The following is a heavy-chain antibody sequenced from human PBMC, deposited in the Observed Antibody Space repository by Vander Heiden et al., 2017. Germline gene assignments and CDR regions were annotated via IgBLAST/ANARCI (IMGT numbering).Heavy chain of an antibody. V-gene: IGHV3-23*01. D-gene: IGHD3-16*01. CDR3: ANRGGGNFGVY. CDR1: GFTFSIYA. Sequence: EVQLLESGGGLLQPGGSLRLSCAASGFTFSIYAMSWVRQAPGKGLEWVSDISDSGGNTYYADSVRGRFTISRDNSRNTLYLQMNNLRADDTAVYFCANRGGGNFGVYWGQGTLVTVSS. CDR2: ISDSGGNT. J-gene: IGHJ4*02.